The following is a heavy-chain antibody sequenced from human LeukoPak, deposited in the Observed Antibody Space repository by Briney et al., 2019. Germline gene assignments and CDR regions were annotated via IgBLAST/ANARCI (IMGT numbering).Heavy chain of an antibody. Sequence: GGSLRLSCAASGFTFSTYTMNWVRQAPGKGLEWAPGKGREWVSSISSSGRYIDYGDSVKGRFTISRDNDKKLLYLQMKSLRAEDTAVYYCARGAKYDSSGYRWFDPWGQGTLVTVSS. CDR3: ARGAKYDSSGYRWFDP. J-gene: IGHJ5*02. D-gene: IGHD3-22*01. CDR1: GFTFSTYT. V-gene: IGHV3-21*01. CDR2: ISSSGRYI.